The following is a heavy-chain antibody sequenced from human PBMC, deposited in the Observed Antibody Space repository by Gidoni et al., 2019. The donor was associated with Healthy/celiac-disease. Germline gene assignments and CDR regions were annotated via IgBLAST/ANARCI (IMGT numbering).Heavy chain of an antibody. CDR3: TRLDGNDYVWGSYLVYMDV. J-gene: IGHJ6*03. CDR1: GFTFGDYA. CDR2: IRSKAYGGTT. Sequence: EVQLVESGGGLVQPGRSLRLSCTASGFTFGDYAMLWFRQAPGKGLEWVGFIRSKAYGGTTEYAASVKGRFTISRDDSKSIAYLQMNSLKTEDTAVYYCTRLDGNDYVWGSYLVYMDVWGKGTTVTVSS. D-gene: IGHD3-16*02. V-gene: IGHV3-49*03.